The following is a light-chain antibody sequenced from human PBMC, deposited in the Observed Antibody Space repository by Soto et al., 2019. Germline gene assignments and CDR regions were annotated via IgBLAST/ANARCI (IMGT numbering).Light chain of an antibody. CDR1: QSSVHSVGTPP. V-gene: IGKV2-30*02. CDR3: MQGTHWPYT. J-gene: IGKJ2*01. Sequence: GWPHSPLSRPVPLGQPASFPCRSLQSSVHSVGTPPLNWFQQRPGQSPRRLICKVSNRESGVPDRFSGSASGTDFTLKISRVEAEDLGVYYCMQGTHWPYTFGQGTKLEIK. CDR2: KVS.